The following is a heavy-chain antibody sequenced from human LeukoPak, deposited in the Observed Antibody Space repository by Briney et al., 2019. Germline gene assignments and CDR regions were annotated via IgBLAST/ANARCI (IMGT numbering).Heavy chain of an antibody. CDR2: IKQDGSEK. CDR3: AKVAMIVVVSYYMDV. D-gene: IGHD3-22*01. J-gene: IGHJ6*03. V-gene: IGHV3-7*03. CDR1: GFTFSSYW. Sequence: GGSLRLSCAASGFTFSSYWMSWVRQAPGKGLEWVANIKQDGSEKYYVDSVKGRFTISRDNAKNSLYLQMNSLRTEDTALYYCAKVAMIVVVSYYMDVWGKGTTVTVSS.